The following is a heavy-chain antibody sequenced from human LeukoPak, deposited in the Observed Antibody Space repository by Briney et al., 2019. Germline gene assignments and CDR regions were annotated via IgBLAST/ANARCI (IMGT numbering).Heavy chain of an antibody. V-gene: IGHV4-34*01. J-gene: IGHJ6*03. Sequence: SETLSLTCAVYGGSFSGYYWGWIRQPPGKGLEWIGEINHSGSTNYNPSLKSRVTISVDTSKNQFSLKLSSVTAADTAVYYCARRMEYCSSTSCYLYYYMDVWGKGTTVTISS. CDR3: ARRMEYCSSTSCYLYYYMDV. CDR2: INHSGST. D-gene: IGHD2-2*01. CDR1: GGSFSGYY.